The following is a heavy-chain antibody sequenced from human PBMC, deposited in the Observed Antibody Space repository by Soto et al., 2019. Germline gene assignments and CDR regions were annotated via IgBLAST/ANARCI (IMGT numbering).Heavy chain of an antibody. J-gene: IGHJ4*01. Sequence: SVKVSCKASGGTFSSNAISWVRQAPGQGPEWMGGILPIFNTANYAQNFQGRVTITADESTSTSYMELTSLKSEDTAIYYCATGGRGYSSCFPRFYFEYWGHGTLVTVSS. CDR2: ILPIFNTA. CDR3: ATGGRGYSSCFPRFYFEY. D-gene: IGHD5-18*01. V-gene: IGHV1-69*13. CDR1: GGTFSSNA.